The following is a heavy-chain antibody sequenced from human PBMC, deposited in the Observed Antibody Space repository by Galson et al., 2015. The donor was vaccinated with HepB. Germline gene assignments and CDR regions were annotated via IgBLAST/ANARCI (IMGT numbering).Heavy chain of an antibody. CDR3: ARQSKIVVPASDQHGMDV. Sequence: QSGAEVKKPGESLRISCKGSGYIFTTYWINWVRQMPGKGLEWMGRIDPSDFYTDYSPSFRGHVSISADKSVNTAFLYWSSLKASDTAIYYCARQSKIVVPASDQHGMDVWGQGTTVTVSS. J-gene: IGHJ6*02. CDR2: IDPSDFYT. CDR1: GYIFTTYW. V-gene: IGHV5-10-1*01. D-gene: IGHD3-22*01.